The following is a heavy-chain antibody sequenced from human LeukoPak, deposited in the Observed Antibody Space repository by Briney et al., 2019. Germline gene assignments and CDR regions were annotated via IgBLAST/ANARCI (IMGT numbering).Heavy chain of an antibody. V-gene: IGHV4-30-4*01. CDR1: GGSISIGDYY. CDR3: ASAWAHYYDSSGYYANWYFDL. D-gene: IGHD3-22*01. J-gene: IGHJ2*01. Sequence: SETLSLTCTVSGGSISIGDYYWSWIRPPPGQGPEWIGYIYYSGSTYYNPSLKSRVTISVDTSKNQFSLKLSSVTAADTAVYYCASAWAHYYDSSGYYANWYFDLWGRGTLVTVSS. CDR2: IYYSGST.